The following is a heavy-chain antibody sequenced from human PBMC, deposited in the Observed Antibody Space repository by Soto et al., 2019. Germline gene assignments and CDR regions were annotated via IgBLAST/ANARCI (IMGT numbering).Heavy chain of an antibody. CDR1: GGSISSSSYY. Sequence: SETLSLTCTVSGGSISSSSYYWGWIRQPPGKGLEWIGSIYYSGSTYYNPSLKSRVTISVDTSKNQFSLKLSSVTAADTAVYYCARHGDYDFWSGYYTAYFDYWGQGTLVTVSS. CDR3: ARHGDYDFWSGYYTAYFDY. V-gene: IGHV4-39*01. J-gene: IGHJ4*02. D-gene: IGHD3-3*01. CDR2: IYYSGST.